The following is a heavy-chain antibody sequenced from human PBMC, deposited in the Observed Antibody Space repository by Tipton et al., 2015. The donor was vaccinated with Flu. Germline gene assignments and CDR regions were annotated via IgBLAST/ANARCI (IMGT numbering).Heavy chain of an antibody. D-gene: IGHD4-11*01. CDR3: ARRDYSNYVSDPKSWFDP. Sequence: TLSLTCTVSGDSISRGSYYYNWVRQPAGEGLEWIGRIYTNGNTNYKASLKSRVTISIDRSKNQFSLKMKSVTAADMAVYYCARRDYSNYVSDPKSWFDPWGRGTLVAVSS. CDR2: IYTNGNT. J-gene: IGHJ5*02. V-gene: IGHV4-61*02. CDR1: GDSISRGSYY.